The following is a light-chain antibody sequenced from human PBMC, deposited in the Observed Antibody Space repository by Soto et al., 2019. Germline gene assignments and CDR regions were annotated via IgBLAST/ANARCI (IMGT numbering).Light chain of an antibody. Sequence: QSVLTQPASVSGYPGQSITISCTGTSSDVGGHNSVSWYRQDPGKAPKLMIYDVSNRPSGVSDRFSGSKSGNTASLTISGLQIEDEADYYCSSFTGSSNVFGTGTKVTVL. CDR3: SSFTGSSNV. J-gene: IGLJ1*01. CDR2: DVS. CDR1: SSDVGGHNS. V-gene: IGLV2-14*01.